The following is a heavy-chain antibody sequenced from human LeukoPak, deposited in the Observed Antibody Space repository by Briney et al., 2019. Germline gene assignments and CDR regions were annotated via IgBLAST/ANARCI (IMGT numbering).Heavy chain of an antibody. CDR2: IIPIFGTA. J-gene: IGHJ4*02. V-gene: IGHV1-69*06. Sequence: HEASVKVSCKASGGTFSSYAISWVRQAPGQGLEWMGGIIPIFGTANYAQKFQGRVTITADKSTSTAYMELSSLRSEDTAVYYCARGDVDTAMVDYWGQGTLVTVSS. CDR3: ARGDVDTAMVDY. CDR1: GGTFSSYA. D-gene: IGHD5-18*01.